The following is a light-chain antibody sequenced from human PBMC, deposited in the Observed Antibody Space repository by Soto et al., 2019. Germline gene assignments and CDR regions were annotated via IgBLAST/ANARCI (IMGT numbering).Light chain of an antibody. Sequence: DIVMTQSPDSLAVSLGERATINCRSSQNVLYSSNNENYLAWYQQKPGQPPKLLIYWASTRESGVPDRFSGSGSGPDFTLTISSLQAEDVAVYYCQQYYSSPWTFGQGTKVEI. CDR1: QNVLYSSNNENY. CDR2: WAS. V-gene: IGKV4-1*01. J-gene: IGKJ1*01. CDR3: QQYYSSPWT.